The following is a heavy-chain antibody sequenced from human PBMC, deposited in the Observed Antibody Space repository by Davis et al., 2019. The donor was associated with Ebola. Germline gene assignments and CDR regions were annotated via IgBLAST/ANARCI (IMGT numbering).Heavy chain of an antibody. V-gene: IGHV3-23*01. J-gene: IGHJ4*02. D-gene: IGHD1-7*01. Sequence: PGGSLRLSCAASGFTFSSYAMTWARQAPGKGLEWVSAVTSSGGGTYYADSVKGRFTISRDNGGNSLFLQMNSLRAEDSAMYYCTRGNRNYPNWGQGTLVTVSS. CDR3: TRGNRNYPN. CDR1: GFTFSSYA. CDR2: VTSSGGGT.